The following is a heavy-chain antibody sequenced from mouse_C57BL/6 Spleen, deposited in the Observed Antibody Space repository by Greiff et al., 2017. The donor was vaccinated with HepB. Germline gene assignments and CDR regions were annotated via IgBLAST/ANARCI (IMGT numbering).Heavy chain of an antibody. D-gene: IGHD4-1*01. J-gene: IGHJ3*01. V-gene: IGHV1-5*01. Sequence: EVQLQQSGTVLARPGASVKMSCKTSGYTFTSYWMHWVKQRPGQGLEWIGAIYPGNSDTSYNQKFKGKAKLTAVTSASIAYMELSSLTNEDSAVYYCTRPLTGTFAYWGQGTLVTVSA. CDR3: TRPLTGTFAY. CDR2: IYPGNSDT. CDR1: GYTFTSYW.